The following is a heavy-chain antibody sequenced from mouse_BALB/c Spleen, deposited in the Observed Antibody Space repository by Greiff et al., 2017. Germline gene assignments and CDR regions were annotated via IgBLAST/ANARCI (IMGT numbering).Heavy chain of an antibody. CDR2: IDPANGNT. J-gene: IGHJ1*01. CDR1: GFNIKDTY. Sequence: EVKLVESGAELVKPGASVKLSCTASGFNIKDTYMHWVKQRPEQGLEWIGRIDPANGNTKYDPKFQGKATITADTSSNTAYLQLSSLTSEDTAVYYCARDGIYYGNYVVWGAGTTVTVSS. V-gene: IGHV14-3*02. CDR3: ARDGIYYGNYVV. D-gene: IGHD2-1*01.